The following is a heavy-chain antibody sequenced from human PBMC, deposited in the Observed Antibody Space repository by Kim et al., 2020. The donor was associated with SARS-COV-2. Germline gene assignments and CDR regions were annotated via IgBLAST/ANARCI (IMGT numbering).Heavy chain of an antibody. D-gene: IGHD6-6*01. Sequence: NYAQKLQGRVNMTTDTSTSTAYMGLRSLRSDDTAVYCCAREGSSLTWFDPWGQGTLVTVSS. J-gene: IGHJ5*02. CDR3: AREGSSLTWFDP. V-gene: IGHV1-18*01.